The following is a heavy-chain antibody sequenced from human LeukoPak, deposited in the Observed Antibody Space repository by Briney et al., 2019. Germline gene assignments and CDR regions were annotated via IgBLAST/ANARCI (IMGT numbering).Heavy chain of an antibody. CDR3: ARSRLRFGDTYDY. J-gene: IGHJ4*02. CDR1: GITFTSYA. Sequence: GGSLRLSCAASGITFTSYAMTWVRQAPGKGLEWVSSIAGSGDSSFYADSVKGRFIISRDNSKDTLYLQMNNLRVEDTAVYYCARSRLRFGDTYDYWGQGTLVTVSS. CDR2: IAGSGDSS. V-gene: IGHV3-23*01. D-gene: IGHD3-10*01.